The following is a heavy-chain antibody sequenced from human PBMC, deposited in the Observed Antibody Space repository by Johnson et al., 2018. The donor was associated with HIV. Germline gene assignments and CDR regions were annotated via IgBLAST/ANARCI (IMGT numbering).Heavy chain of an antibody. D-gene: IGHD7-27*01. CDR3: VKGLSGWAGDPSDAFDI. CDR1: GFTFSNYA. V-gene: IGHV3-23*04. J-gene: IGHJ3*02. Sequence: VQLVESGGDLVLPGGSLRLSCAASGFTFSNYAMSWVRQAPGKGLQWVSTISGRAGRTDYADSVKGRFTLSRDNSKNRLYLQMNSMRAEDPAISYCVKGLSGWAGDPSDAFDIWGQGTMVTCCS. CDR2: ISGRAGRT.